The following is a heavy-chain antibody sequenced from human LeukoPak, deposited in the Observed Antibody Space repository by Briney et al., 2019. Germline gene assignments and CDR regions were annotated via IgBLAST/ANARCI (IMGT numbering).Heavy chain of an antibody. CDR3: ARYCSGGSCPRPIALDI. CDR1: GFTFSSYS. V-gene: IGHV3-48*01. J-gene: IGHJ3*02. D-gene: IGHD2-15*01. Sequence: PGGTLRLSCAASGFTFSSYSMNWVRQAPGKGLEWVSYISLASSTIFYADSVKGRFTISRNNTKNSQYLLMKSMTAEATANYYCARYCSGGSCPRPIALDIWGQGTRVSVSS. CDR2: ISLASSTI.